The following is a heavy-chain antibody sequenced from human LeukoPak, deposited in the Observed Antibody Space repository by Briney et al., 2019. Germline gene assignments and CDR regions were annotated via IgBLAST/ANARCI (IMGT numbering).Heavy chain of an antibody. CDR2: IHYSGST. CDR3: ARSPPFGDYYFDY. J-gene: IGHJ4*02. Sequence: SETLSLTCTVSGGSISSSSYYWAWIRQPPGKGLEWIGSIHYSGSTYYNPSLQSRVTISIDTSKNQFSLKLRFVTAADTAVYYCARSPPFGDYYFDYWGQGTLVTVSS. V-gene: IGHV4-39*07. CDR1: GGSISSSSYY. D-gene: IGHD3-10*01.